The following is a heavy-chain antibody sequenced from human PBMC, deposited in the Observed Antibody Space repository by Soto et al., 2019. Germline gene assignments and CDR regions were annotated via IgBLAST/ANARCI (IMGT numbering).Heavy chain of an antibody. Sequence: GASVKVSCKASGGTFSSYAISWVRQAPGQGLEWMGGIIPIFGTANYAQKFQGRVTITADESTSTAYMELSSLRSEDTAVYYCARRYYYDSSGYPYYYYYGMDVWGQGTTVTVS. CDR2: IIPIFGTA. J-gene: IGHJ6*02. D-gene: IGHD3-22*01. CDR3: ARRYYYDSSGYPYYYYYGMDV. CDR1: GGTFSSYA. V-gene: IGHV1-69*13.